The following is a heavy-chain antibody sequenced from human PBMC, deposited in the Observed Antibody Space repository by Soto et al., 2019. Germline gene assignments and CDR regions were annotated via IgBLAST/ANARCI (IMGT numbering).Heavy chain of an antibody. J-gene: IGHJ6*02. CDR3: ATDCSGGSCYGASGMDV. CDR1: GGTFGRNA. V-gene: IGHV1-69*06. Sequence: QVQLEQSGAEVKKPGSSVKVSCKASGGTFGRNAISWVRRAPGQSLEWMGQINAGFGATDLAQMFQGRVTITADKSTTTVYMELSSLRSDDTAVYYCATDCSGGSCYGASGMDVWGQGTTVTVSS. D-gene: IGHD2-15*01. CDR2: INAGFGAT.